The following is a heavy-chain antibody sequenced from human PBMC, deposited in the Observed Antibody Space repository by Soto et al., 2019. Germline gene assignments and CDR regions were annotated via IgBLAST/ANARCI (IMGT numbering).Heavy chain of an antibody. J-gene: IGHJ4*02. D-gene: IGHD2-15*01. Sequence: LRHRWRVAEGTFIGYSRRWVRQAPGKGLEWVSSISSSSSYIYYADSVKGRFTISRDNAKNSLYLQMNSLRAEDTAVYYCARPRGSYAPDYWGQGTLDPGSS. V-gene: IGHV3-21*01. CDR1: EGTFIGYS. CDR3: ARPRGSYAPDY. CDR2: ISSSSSYI.